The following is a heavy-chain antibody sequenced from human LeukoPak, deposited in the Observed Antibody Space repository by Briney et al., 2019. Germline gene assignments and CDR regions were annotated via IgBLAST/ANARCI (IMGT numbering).Heavy chain of an antibody. V-gene: IGHV4-34*01. CDR2: INHSGST. J-gene: IGHJ4*02. D-gene: IGHD5-18*01. Sequence: SETLSLTCAVYGGSFSGYYWSWIRQPPGKGLEWIGEINHSGSTNYNPSLKSRVTISVDTSKNQFSLKLSSVTAADTAVYYCARGRGIQLWNDYWGRGTLVTVSS. CDR3: ARGRGIQLWNDY. CDR1: GGSFSGYY.